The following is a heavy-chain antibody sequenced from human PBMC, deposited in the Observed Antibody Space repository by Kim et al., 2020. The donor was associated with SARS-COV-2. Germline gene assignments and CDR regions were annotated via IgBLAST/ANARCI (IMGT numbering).Heavy chain of an antibody. J-gene: IGHJ3*02. CDR1: GFTFSSYS. CDR2: ISSSSTI. V-gene: IGHV3-48*02. D-gene: IGHD6-19*01. CDR3: ARESKQSGAFDI. Sequence: GGSLRLSCAASGFTFSSYSMNWVRQAPGKGLEWVSYISSSSTIYYADSVKGRFTISRDNAKNSLYLQMNSLRDEDTAVYYCARESKQSGAFDIWGQGTMVTVSS.